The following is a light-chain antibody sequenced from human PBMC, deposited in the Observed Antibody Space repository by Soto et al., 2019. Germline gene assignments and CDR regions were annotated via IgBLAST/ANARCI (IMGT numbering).Light chain of an antibody. V-gene: IGKV1-16*02. CDR2: GAS. J-gene: IGKJ1*01. Sequence: DIQLTQAPSSLSASVGDEVTITCRASQGIGNYLAWFQQKPVQAPKPLIYGASTLQSGVPSEFSGSGSGTEFTLTINSLRPEDFATYYCQQYVSYPLTFGQRTKVEIK. CDR1: QGIGNY. CDR3: QQYVSYPLT.